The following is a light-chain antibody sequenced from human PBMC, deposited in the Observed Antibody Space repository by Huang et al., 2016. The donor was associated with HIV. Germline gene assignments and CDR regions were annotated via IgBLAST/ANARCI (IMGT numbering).Light chain of an antibody. CDR1: QDISNY. Sequence: DIQMTQSPSSLSASVGDTVTITCQARQDISNYLNWYQQKPGRAPTVLIYDASNLETGVPSRFTGSGSGTDFTFSISSLQPEDVATYYCQQYDDLLYTFGQGTKLEIK. CDR3: QQYDDLLYT. V-gene: IGKV1-33*01. CDR2: DAS. J-gene: IGKJ2*01.